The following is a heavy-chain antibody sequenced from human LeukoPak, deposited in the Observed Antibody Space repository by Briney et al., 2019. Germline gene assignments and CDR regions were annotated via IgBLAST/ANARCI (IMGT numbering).Heavy chain of an antibody. CDR1: GYTFTSYD. CDR3: ARALGAVAGPEDAFDI. CDR2: MNPNSGNT. Sequence: GASVKVSCKASGYTFTSYDINWVRQATGQGLEWMGWMNPNSGNTGYAKKFQGRVSITRNTSISTAYMELSSLRSEDTAVYYCARALGAVAGPEDAFDIWGQGTMVTVSS. V-gene: IGHV1-8*01. D-gene: IGHD6-19*01. J-gene: IGHJ3*02.